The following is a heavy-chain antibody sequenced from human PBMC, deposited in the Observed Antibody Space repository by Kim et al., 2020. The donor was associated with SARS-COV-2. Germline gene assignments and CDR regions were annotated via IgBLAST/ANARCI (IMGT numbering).Heavy chain of an antibody. CDR2: ISSSSYI. CDR1: GFTFSSYS. V-gene: IGHV3-21*01. J-gene: IGHJ5*02. D-gene: IGHD2-15*01. Sequence: GGSLRLSCAASGFTFSSYSMNWVRQAPGKGLEWVSSISSSSYIYYADSVKGRFTISRDNAKNSLYLQMNSLRAEDTAVYYCARSEKGGVPGGWFDPWGQGTLVTVSS. CDR3: ARSEKGGVPGGWFDP.